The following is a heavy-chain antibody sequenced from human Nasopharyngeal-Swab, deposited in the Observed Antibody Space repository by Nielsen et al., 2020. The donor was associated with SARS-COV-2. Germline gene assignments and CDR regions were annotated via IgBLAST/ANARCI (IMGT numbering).Heavy chain of an antibody. D-gene: IGHD6-13*01. CDR3: AVGKIAAGDYYYYYGMDV. Sequence: ASVKVSCKASGYTCTSYAMHWVRQAPGQRLEWMGWINAGNGNTKYSQKFQGRVTITRDTSASTAYMELSSLRSEDTAVYYCAVGKIAAGDYYYYYGMDVWGQGTTVTVSS. J-gene: IGHJ6*02. V-gene: IGHV1-3*01. CDR2: INAGNGNT. CDR1: GYTCTSYA.